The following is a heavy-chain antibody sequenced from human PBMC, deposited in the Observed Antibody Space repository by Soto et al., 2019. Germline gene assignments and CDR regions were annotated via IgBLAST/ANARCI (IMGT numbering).Heavy chain of an antibody. CDR3: ARSSNWFLSPFDY. CDR1: GGSIGTYY. CDR2: VFYSGSA. V-gene: IGHV4-59*01. D-gene: IGHD6-13*01. J-gene: IGHJ4*02. Sequence: SETLSLTCTVSGGSIGTYYWSWIRQPPGKGLEWIGYVFYSGSARCNSSLKSRVTMSVDTSKNQFSLTLTSMNTADTAVYYCARSSNWFLSPFDYWGPGILVTVSS.